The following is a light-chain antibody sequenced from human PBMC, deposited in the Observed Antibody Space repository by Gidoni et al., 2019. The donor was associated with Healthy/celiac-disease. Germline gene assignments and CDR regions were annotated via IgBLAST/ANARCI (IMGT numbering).Light chain of an antibody. CDR2: WAS. V-gene: IGKV4-1*01. CDR3: QQYYSTPRT. Sequence: DIVMTPSPDSLAVSLGERATINCKSSQSVLYSSNNKNYLAWYQQKPGQPPKLLIYWASTRESGVPDRFSGSGSGTDFTLTISSLQAEDVAVYYCQQYYSTPRTFXXXTKVEIK. J-gene: IGKJ1*01. CDR1: QSVLYSSNNKNY.